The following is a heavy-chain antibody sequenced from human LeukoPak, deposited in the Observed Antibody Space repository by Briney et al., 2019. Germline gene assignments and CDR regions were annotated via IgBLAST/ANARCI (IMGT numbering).Heavy chain of an antibody. V-gene: IGHV4-34*01. D-gene: IGHD3-3*01. J-gene: IGHJ4*02. CDR3: ARPRSIFGVALDY. CDR2: INHSGST. Sequence: PSETLSLTCAVYGGSFSGYYWSWIRQPPGKGLEWIGEINHSGSTNYNPSLKSRVTISVDTSKNQFSLKLSSVTAADTAVYYCARPRSIFGVALDYWGQGTLVTVSS. CDR1: GGSFSGYY.